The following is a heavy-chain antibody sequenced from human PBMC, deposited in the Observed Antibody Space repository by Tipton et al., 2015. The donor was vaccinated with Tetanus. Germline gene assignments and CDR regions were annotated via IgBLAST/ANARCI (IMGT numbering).Heavy chain of an antibody. CDR1: GFTFSSYW. V-gene: IGHV3-7*01. D-gene: IGHD1-26*01. J-gene: IGHJ4*02. CDR2: IKQDGRER. CDR3: ARMQSGSYFDL. Sequence: SLRLSCAASGFTFSSYWMSWVRQAPGKGLEWVASIKQDGRERYYVDSVKGRFTISRDNAKNSLFLQVDSLRAEDTAVYYCARMQSGSYFDLWGPGILVTVSS.